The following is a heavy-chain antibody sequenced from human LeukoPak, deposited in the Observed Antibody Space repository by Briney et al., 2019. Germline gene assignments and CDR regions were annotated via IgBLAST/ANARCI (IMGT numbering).Heavy chain of an antibody. J-gene: IGHJ3*02. D-gene: IGHD2-15*01. Sequence: GGSLRLSCAASGFTFSTYDMHWVRQATGKGLEWVSGIGTAGDTYYPGSVKGRFTISRENAKNSLYLQMNSLRAEDTAVYYCATSGRIVVVVAAHSGGAFDIWGQGTMVTVSS. V-gene: IGHV3-13*01. CDR1: GFTFSTYD. CDR3: ATSGRIVVVVAAHSGGAFDI. CDR2: IGTAGDT.